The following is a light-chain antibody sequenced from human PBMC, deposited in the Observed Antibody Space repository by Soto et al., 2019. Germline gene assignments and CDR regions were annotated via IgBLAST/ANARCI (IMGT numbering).Light chain of an antibody. V-gene: IGKV3-15*01. CDR3: QQYSDWPPT. CDR2: GAS. CDR1: QSVSSN. J-gene: IGKJ1*01. Sequence: EIVMTQSPGTLSVSPGEGATLSCRASQSVSSNLAWYQQKPGQAPRLLINGASTRATGIPARFSGSGSGTEFSLTISSLQSEDFAVYYCQQYSDWPPTFGQGTKVDIK.